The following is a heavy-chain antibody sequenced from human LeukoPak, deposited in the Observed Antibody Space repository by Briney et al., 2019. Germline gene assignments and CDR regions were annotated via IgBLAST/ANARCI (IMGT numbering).Heavy chain of an antibody. V-gene: IGHV4-34*01. CDR1: GGSFSAYY. D-gene: IGHD4-23*01. Sequence: SETLSLTCAVYGGSFSAYYWTWIRQPPGKGLEWIGEINHGGSTNYNPSLKSRVTISIDTSKNQFSLKLSSVTAADTAVYFCARYFDYGGDSRVFQHWGQGTLVTVSS. CDR2: INHGGST. J-gene: IGHJ1*01. CDR3: ARYFDYGGDSRVFQH.